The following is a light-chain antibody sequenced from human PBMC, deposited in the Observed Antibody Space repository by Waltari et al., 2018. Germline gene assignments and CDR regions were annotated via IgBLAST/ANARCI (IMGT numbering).Light chain of an antibody. Sequence: SYELTQSPSVSLSPGQTARITCRGDALPKRTASWYQKKPGQAPVLILFKDRGRPSGIPERFSGSTSGTTVTLTITGVQAEDEADYYCLSPETRGSWVFGGGTKLTVL. V-gene: IGLV3-25*03. CDR2: KDR. CDR1: ALPKRT. J-gene: IGLJ2*01. CDR3: LSPETRGSWV.